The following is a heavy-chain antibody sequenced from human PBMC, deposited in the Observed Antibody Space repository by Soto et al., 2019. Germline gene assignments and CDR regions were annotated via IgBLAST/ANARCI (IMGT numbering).Heavy chain of an antibody. CDR3: ARVYSSSPWDYYYMDV. CDR2: INSDGSST. CDR1: GFTFISYW. Sequence: GGSLRLSCAASGFTFISYWMHWVLQAPGKGLVWVSRINSDGSSTSYADSVKGRFTISRDNAKNTLYLQMNSLRAEDTAVYYCARVYSSSPWDYYYMDVWGKGTTVTVSS. J-gene: IGHJ6*03. D-gene: IGHD6-13*01. V-gene: IGHV3-74*01.